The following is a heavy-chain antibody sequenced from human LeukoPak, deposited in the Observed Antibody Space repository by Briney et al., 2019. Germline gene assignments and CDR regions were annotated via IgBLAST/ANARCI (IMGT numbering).Heavy chain of an antibody. CDR1: HFTFISYS. D-gene: IGHD6-13*01. CDR2: ITSNGRNT. CDR3: ARERYSPGDDAFDL. Sequence: PGGSLRLSCAASHFTFISYSMHWVRQAPGKGLEYVSGITSNGRNTYYANSVKGRFTISRDNSKNTVYLQMGSLRPEDMAVYYCARERYSPGDDAFDLWGQGTMVTVSS. J-gene: IGHJ3*01. V-gene: IGHV3-64*01.